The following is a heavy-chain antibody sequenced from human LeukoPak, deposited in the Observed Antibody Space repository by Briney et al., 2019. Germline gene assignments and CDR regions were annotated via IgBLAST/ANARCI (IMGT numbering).Heavy chain of an antibody. Sequence: GGSLRLSCAASGFTFSSYWMSWVRQAPGKGLEWVANIKQDGSEKYYVDSVKGRFTISRDNAKNLLYLQMNSLRAEDTAVYYCASSSMIVVVTDAFDIWGQGTMVTVSS. D-gene: IGHD3-22*01. CDR3: ASSSMIVVVTDAFDI. CDR2: IKQDGSEK. J-gene: IGHJ3*02. V-gene: IGHV3-7*01. CDR1: GFTFSSYW.